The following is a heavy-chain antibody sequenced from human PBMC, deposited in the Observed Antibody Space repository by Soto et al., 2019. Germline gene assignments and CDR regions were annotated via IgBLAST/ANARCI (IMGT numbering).Heavy chain of an antibody. D-gene: IGHD6-19*01. CDR3: ATSRISIAVAGETEYYFDY. CDR2: INPNSGDT. J-gene: IGHJ4*02. V-gene: IGHV1-2*04. CDR1: GYIFTGYY. Sequence: VASVKVSCKVSGYIFTGYYMHWVRQAPGQGLEWMGWINPNSGDTNYTQKFQGWVTMTRDTSISTAYMELSRLRSDDTAVYYCATSRISIAVAGETEYYFDYWGQGTPVTVSS.